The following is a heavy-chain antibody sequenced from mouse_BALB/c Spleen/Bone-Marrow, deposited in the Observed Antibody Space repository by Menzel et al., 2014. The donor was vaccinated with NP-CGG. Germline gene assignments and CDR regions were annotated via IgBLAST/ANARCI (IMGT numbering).Heavy chain of an antibody. CDR2: INSNGGIT. CDR3: AKNQEAFDY. J-gene: IGHJ2*01. D-gene: IGHD3-2*02. Sequence: EVKLVESGGGLVQPGASLKLSCAASGFTFSNYGMSWVRQTPDKRLELVASINSNGGITYYPDSVKGRFTITRDNAKNTLYLQMSSLKSEDTAMYYCAKNQEAFDYWGQGTTLTVSS. V-gene: IGHV5-6-3*01. CDR1: GFTFSNYG.